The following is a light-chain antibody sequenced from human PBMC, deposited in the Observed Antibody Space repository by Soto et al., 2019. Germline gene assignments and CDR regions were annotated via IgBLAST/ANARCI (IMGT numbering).Light chain of an antibody. CDR2: EDS. CDR3: QVWDSSSDHPGVV. V-gene: IGLV3-21*02. Sequence: SYELTQPPSVSVAPGQTARITCGGNKIGSKSVHWYQQKPRQAPVLVVYEDSDRPSGIPERFSGSNSGNTATLTISRVEAGDEADYYCQVWDSSSDHPGVVFGGGTKLTVL. J-gene: IGLJ2*01. CDR1: KIGSKS.